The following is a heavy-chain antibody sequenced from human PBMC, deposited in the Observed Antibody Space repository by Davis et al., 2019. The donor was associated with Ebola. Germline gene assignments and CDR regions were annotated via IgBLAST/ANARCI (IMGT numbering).Heavy chain of an antibody. Sequence: AASVKVSCKASGYTFTSYDINWVRQATGQGLEWMGWMNPNSGNTGYAQKFQGRVTMTRNTSISTAYMELSSLRSEDTAVYYCATPPEMVAAPYYYYYGMDVWGQGTTVTVSS. J-gene: IGHJ6*02. V-gene: IGHV1-8*01. D-gene: IGHD2-15*01. CDR2: MNPNSGNT. CDR3: ATPPEMVAAPYYYYYGMDV. CDR1: GYTFTSYD.